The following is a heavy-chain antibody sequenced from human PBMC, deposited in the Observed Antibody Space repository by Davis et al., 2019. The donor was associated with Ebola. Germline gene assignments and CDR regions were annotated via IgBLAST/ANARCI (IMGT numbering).Heavy chain of an antibody. CDR3: ARPVFYYGMDV. J-gene: IGHJ6*02. CDR2: INHSGST. Sequence: SETLSLTCAVYGGSFSGYYWSWIRQPPGKGLEWIGEINHSGSTNYNPSLKSRVTISVDTSKNQFSLKLGSVTAADTAVYYCARPVFYYGMDVWGQGTTVTVSS. CDR1: GGSFSGYY. V-gene: IGHV4-34*01.